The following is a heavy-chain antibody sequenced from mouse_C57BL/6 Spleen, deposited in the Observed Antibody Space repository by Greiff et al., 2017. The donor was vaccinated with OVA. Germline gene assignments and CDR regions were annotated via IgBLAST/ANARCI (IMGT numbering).Heavy chain of an antibody. CDR3: ARQQDWDWEFDV. CDR1: GFTFSSYG. J-gene: IGHJ1*03. V-gene: IGHV5-6*01. CDR2: ISSGGSYT. Sequence: VQLKESGGDLVKPGGSLKLSCAASGFTFSSYGMSWVRQTPDKRLEWVATISSGGSYTYYPDSVKGRFTISRDNATNTLYLQMSSLKSEDTAMYYCARQQDWDWEFDVWGTGTTVTVSS. D-gene: IGHD4-1*01.